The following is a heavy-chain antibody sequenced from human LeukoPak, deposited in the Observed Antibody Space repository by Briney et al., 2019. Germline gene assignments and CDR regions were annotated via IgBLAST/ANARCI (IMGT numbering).Heavy chain of an antibody. CDR1: GFTFSSYW. Sequence: PGGSLRLSCAASGFTFSSYWMSWVRQAPGKGLEWAANIKQDGSEKYYVDSVKGRFTISRDNAKNSLYLQMNSLRAEDTAVYYCAREGNYYYYYYMDVWGKGTTVTVSS. V-gene: IGHV3-7*01. CDR3: AREGNYYYYYYMDV. D-gene: IGHD3-10*01. J-gene: IGHJ6*03. CDR2: IKQDGSEK.